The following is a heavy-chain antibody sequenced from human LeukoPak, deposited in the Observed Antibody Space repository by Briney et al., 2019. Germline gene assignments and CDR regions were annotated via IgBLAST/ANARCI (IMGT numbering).Heavy chain of an antibody. V-gene: IGHV3-11*01. J-gene: IGHJ4*02. CDR3: AKDHRDYAFDY. CDR1: GFTFSDYN. D-gene: IGHD4-17*01. CDR2: ISRSGSTK. Sequence: GGSLRLSCAASGFTFSDYNMRWLRQAPGKGLEWVSSISRSGSTKYYADSVKGRFTISRDNAKNSLFLQMNSLRAEDTAVYYCAKDHRDYAFDYWGQGTLVTVSS.